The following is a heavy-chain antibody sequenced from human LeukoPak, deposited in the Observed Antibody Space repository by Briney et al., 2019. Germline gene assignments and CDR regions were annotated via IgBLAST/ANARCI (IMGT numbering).Heavy chain of an antibody. CDR1: GGSISSYY. V-gene: IGHV4-59*12. D-gene: IGHD3-10*01. Sequence: SETLSLTCTVSGGSISSYYWSWIRQPPGKGLEWIGYIYYSGSTNYNPSLKSRVTISVDTSKNQFSLKLSSVTAADTAVYYCARGPSRSYYYGSGRRPIDYWGQGTLVTVSS. CDR3: ARGPSRSYYYGSGRRPIDY. J-gene: IGHJ4*02. CDR2: IYYSGST.